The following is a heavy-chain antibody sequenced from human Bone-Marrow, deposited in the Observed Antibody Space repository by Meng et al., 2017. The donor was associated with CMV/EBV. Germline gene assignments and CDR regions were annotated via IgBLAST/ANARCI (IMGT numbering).Heavy chain of an antibody. CDR3: AKDGSTSFYYNYGMDV. CDR2: ISGRGDNI. V-gene: IGHV3-23*01. D-gene: IGHD2-2*01. J-gene: IGHJ6*02. Sequence: GGSLRLSCAASGFTFSSYAMSWVRQAPGKGLEWVSLISGRGDNIYYADAVKGRFTISRDNSKNTLYLQINNLRAEDTAVYYCAKDGSTSFYYNYGMDVWDQGTTVTVSS. CDR1: GFTFSSYA.